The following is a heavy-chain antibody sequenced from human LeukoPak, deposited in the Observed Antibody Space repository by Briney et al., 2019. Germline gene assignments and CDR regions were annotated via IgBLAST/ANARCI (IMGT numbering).Heavy chain of an antibody. CDR2: INTDGSST. D-gene: IGHD3-10*01. V-gene: IGHV3-74*01. Sequence: GGSLRLSCAASGFTFNNYWMHWVRQAPGKGLVWVSRINTDGSSTSYADSVKGRFTISRDNARNTLYLQINSLRAEDTAVHYCARHYRGELDYWGQGTLVTVSS. J-gene: IGHJ4*02. CDR1: GFTFNNYW. CDR3: ARHYRGELDY.